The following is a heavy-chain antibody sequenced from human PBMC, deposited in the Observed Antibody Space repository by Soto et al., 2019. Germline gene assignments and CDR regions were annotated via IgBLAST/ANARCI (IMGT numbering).Heavy chain of an antibody. V-gene: IGHV3-73*02. J-gene: IGHJ4*02. CDR1: GFTFSGSA. Sequence: EVQLVESGGGLVQPGGSLKLSCAASGFTFSGSAMHWVRQTSGKGLEWVGRIRSKVNSYATAYAASVKGRFTIYRDDSPNTAYLQMNSLKTEDTAVYYCTRDSSGWPDWGQGTLVTVSS. CDR3: TRDSSGWPD. D-gene: IGHD6-19*01. CDR2: IRSKVNSYAT.